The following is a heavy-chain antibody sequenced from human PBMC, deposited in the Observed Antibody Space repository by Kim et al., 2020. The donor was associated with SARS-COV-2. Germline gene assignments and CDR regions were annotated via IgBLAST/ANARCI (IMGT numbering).Heavy chain of an antibody. CDR3: ASYSGSYYSR. Sequence: SATNYRPSFQGHVTISADKSISTAYLQWSSLKASDTAMYYCASYSGSYYSRWGQGTLVTVSS. CDR2: SAT. J-gene: IGHJ4*02. D-gene: IGHD1-26*01. V-gene: IGHV5-10-1*01.